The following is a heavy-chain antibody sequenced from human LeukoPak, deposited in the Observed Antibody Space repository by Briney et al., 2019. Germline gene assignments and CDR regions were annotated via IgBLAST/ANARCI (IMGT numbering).Heavy chain of an antibody. CDR3: VRDRDGYNY. V-gene: IGHV3-74*01. J-gene: IGHJ4*02. D-gene: IGHD5-24*01. CDR1: GFTFSNSL. Sequence: GGSLRLSCAASGFTFSNSLMHWVRQVPGKGLVWVARIDIDGSTTHYADSVKGRFTISRDNARNTLYLQMNILRAEDTAVYYCVRDRDGYNYWGQGTLVTVSS. CDR2: IDIDGSTT.